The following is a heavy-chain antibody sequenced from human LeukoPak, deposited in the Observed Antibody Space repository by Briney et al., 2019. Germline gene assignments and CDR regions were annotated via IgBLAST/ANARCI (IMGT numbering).Heavy chain of an antibody. D-gene: IGHD1-14*01. V-gene: IGHV1-18*01. Sequence: ASVKVSCKTSGYTFSSFGITWVRQAPGQGLEWMGWISAYNGNTNYVEKLRGRVTMTTDRSTATAYMELRSLTSDDTAVYYCAADEPAEGWFDPWGQGTLVTVSS. CDR3: AADEPAEGWFDP. CDR1: GYTFSSFG. J-gene: IGHJ5*02. CDR2: ISAYNGNT.